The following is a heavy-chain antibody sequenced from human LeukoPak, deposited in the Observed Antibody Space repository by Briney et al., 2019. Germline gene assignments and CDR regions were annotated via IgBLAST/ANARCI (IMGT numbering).Heavy chain of an antibody. CDR1: GFTFSSYA. D-gene: IGHD1-7*01. J-gene: IGHJ4*02. V-gene: IGHV3-23*01. CDR3: ARGEYNWNYRRFDY. CDR2: ISGSGGST. Sequence: GGSLRLSCAASGFTFSSYAMSWVRQAPGKGLEWVSAISGSGGSTYYADSVKGRFTISRDNSKNTLYLQMNSLRAEDTAVYYCARGEYNWNYRRFDYWGQGTLVTVSS.